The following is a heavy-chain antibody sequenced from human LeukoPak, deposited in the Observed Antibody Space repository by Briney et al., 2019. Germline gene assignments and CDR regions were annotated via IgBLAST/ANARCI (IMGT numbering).Heavy chain of an antibody. Sequence: SETLSLTCTVSGASITSYFWSWIRQPPGKGLEWIGYIYYSGSTKYNPSLKSRVTISVDTSKNHFSLKLSSVTAADTAVYYCARDVDQGPGASWFDPWGQGTLVTVSS. CDR3: ARDVDQGPGASWFDP. D-gene: IGHD2-2*01. CDR2: IYYSGST. J-gene: IGHJ5*02. CDR1: GASITSYF. V-gene: IGHV4-59*01.